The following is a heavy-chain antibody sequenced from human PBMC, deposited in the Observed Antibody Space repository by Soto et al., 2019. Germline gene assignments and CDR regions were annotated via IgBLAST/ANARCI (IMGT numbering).Heavy chain of an antibody. V-gene: IGHV4-34*01. CDR1: GGSFSGYY. D-gene: IGHD2-8*01. CDR2: INHSGST. CDR3: ARGPRTRRYCTNGVHPPPHAFDI. Sequence: SETLALTGAVYGGSFSGYYWSWIRQPPGKGLEWIVEINHSGSTNYNPSLKSRVTISVDTSKNQFSLKLSSVTAADTAVYYCARGPRTRRYCTNGVHPPPHAFDIWGQGTMVTVSS. J-gene: IGHJ3*02.